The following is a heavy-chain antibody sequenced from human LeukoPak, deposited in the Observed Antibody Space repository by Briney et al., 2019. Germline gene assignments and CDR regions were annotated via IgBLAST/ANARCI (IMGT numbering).Heavy chain of an antibody. D-gene: IGHD3-22*01. CDR2: MNPNSGNT. CDR1: GYTFTSYD. CDR3: AAGITMIVVADY. V-gene: IGHV1-8*01. J-gene: IGHJ4*02. Sequence: ASVKVSCKASGYTFTSYDINWVRQATGQGFEWMGWMNPNSGNTGYAQKFQGRVTMTRNTSISTAYMELSSLRSEDTAVYYCAAGITMIVVADYWGQGTLVTVSS.